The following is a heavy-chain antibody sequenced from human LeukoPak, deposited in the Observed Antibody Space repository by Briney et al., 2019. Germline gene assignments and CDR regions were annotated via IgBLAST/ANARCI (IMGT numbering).Heavy chain of an antibody. D-gene: IGHD3-10*01. Sequence: GGSLRLSCAASGFTFSSYSMNWVRQAPGKGLEWVSSISSSSSYIYYADSVKGRFTISRDNAKNSLYLQMISLRAEDTAVYYCARDRYGSVAWFDPWGQGTLVTVSS. CDR3: ARDRYGSVAWFDP. CDR2: ISSSSSYI. CDR1: GFTFSSYS. J-gene: IGHJ5*02. V-gene: IGHV3-21*01.